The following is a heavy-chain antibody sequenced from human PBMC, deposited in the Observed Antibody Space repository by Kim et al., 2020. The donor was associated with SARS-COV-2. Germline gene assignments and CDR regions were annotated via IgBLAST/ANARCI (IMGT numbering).Heavy chain of an antibody. CDR3: STGYCSGDTCLP. D-gene: IGHD2-15*01. V-gene: IGHV3-15*01. J-gene: IGHJ6*02. CDR1: GFRFSNAW. CDR2: IKSKGAGGTT. Sequence: GGSLRLSCAGSGFRFSNAWMSWVRQAPEKGLEWLGRIKSKGAGGTTEYAAPVKGRFTISRDDSKNTLYLEMNSLKTEDTAVCYCSTGYCSGDTCLPWGQGTTVTVSS.